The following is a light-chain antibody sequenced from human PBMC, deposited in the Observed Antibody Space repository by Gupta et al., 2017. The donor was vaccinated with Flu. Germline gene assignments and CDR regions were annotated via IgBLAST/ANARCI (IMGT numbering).Light chain of an antibody. J-gene: IGLJ3*02. CDR3: SSYTSSKTWV. CDR2: EVN. V-gene: IGLV2-14*01. Sequence: TSSDVGGYDYVSWYQQHPGKAPKLMIYEVNNRPSGVSTRFSGSKSGNTASLTISGLQAEDESDYYCSSYTSSKTWVFGGGTKVTVL. CDR1: SSDVGGYDY.